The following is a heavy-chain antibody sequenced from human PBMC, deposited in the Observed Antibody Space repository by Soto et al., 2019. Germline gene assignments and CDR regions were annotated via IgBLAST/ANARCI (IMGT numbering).Heavy chain of an antibody. CDR2: IFHSGST. V-gene: IGHV4-4*02. D-gene: IGHD6-13*01. CDR1: GGSISNSHW. CDR3: ARGGAAPGTGYYGMDV. Sequence: SETLSLTCAVSGGSISNSHWWSWVRQPPGKGLEWIGEIFHSGSTNYNPSLKSRVTISVDKSNKQFSLKLSSVTAADTAVYYCARGGAAPGTGYYGMDVWGQGTTVTVSS. J-gene: IGHJ6*02.